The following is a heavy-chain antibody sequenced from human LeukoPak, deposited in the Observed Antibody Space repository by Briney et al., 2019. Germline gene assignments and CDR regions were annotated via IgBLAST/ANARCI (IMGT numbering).Heavy chain of an antibody. CDR2: IYTSGST. Sequence: SETLSLTCTVSGGSISSYYWSWIRQPAGKGLEWIGRIYTSGSTNYNPSLKSRVTMSVDTSKNQFSLKLSSVTAADTAVYYCARADCSSSTCYLRRSWFDPWGQGTLVTVSS. V-gene: IGHV4-4*07. D-gene: IGHD2-2*01. CDR1: GGSISSYY. CDR3: ARADCSSSTCYLRRSWFDP. J-gene: IGHJ5*02.